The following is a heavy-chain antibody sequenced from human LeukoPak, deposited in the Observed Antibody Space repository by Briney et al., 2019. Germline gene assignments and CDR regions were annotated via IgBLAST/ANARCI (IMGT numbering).Heavy chain of an antibody. CDR2: INPSGTKT. CDR1: GYTFTSYY. D-gene: IGHD2-8*02. CDR3: AREESGGYFDY. Sequence: ASVKVSCKASGYTFTSYYMHWVRQAPGPGLEWMGLINPSGTKTNYAQKFRGRVTMTRDTSTSTVYMDLSSLRSEDTAMYFCAREESGGYFDYWGQGTLVTVSS. V-gene: IGHV1-46*01. J-gene: IGHJ4*02.